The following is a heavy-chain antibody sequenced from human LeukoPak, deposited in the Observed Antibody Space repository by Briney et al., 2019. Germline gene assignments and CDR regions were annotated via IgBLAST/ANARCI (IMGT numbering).Heavy chain of an antibody. Sequence: SETLSLTCAVSGGSISSTNWWSWVRQPPGKGLEWIGEIYHTGSTNYNPSLKSRVTISVGKSRKHFSLKLNSVTAADTAVYYCGERKTFSYKSGGFFFPPPPPDAFDIWGQGTMVTVSS. CDR1: GGSISSTNW. D-gene: IGHD1-1*01. CDR3: GERKTFSYKSGGFFFPPPPPDAFDI. CDR2: IYHTGST. V-gene: IGHV4-4*02. J-gene: IGHJ3*02.